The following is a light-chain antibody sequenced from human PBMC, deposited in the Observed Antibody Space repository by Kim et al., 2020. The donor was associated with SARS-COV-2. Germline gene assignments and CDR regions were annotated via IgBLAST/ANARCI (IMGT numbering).Light chain of an antibody. J-gene: IGKJ2*01. CDR1: QSVSSSY. Sequence: LCPGERAALACRASQSVSSSYLAWYQQKPGQAPRLLIYGASSRATGIPDRFSGSGSGTDFTLTISRLEPEDCAVYYCQQYGTLLYTFGQGTKLEI. V-gene: IGKV3-20*01. CDR2: GAS. CDR3: QQYGTLLYT.